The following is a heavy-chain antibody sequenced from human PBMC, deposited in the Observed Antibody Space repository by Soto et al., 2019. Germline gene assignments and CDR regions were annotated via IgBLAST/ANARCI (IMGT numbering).Heavy chain of an antibody. CDR3: ARLTTYYYDSSGYLAPHYGMDV. Sequence: PSETLSLTCTVSGGSISSGGYYWSWIRQHPGKGLEWIGYIYYSGSTYYNPSLKSRVTISVDTSKNQFSLKLSSVTAADTAVYYCARLTTYYYDSSGYLAPHYGMDVWRQGTTVTVSS. CDR1: GGSISSGGYY. D-gene: IGHD3-22*01. V-gene: IGHV4-31*03. CDR2: IYYSGST. J-gene: IGHJ6*02.